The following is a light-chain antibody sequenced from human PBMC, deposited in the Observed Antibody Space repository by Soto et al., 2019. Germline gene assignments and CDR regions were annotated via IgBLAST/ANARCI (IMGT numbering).Light chain of an antibody. CDR2: EVS. CDR1: SSDVGGYNY. CDR3: SSYTSSSLYV. V-gene: IGLV2-14*01. J-gene: IGLJ1*01. Sequence: QSALTQPASVSGSPGQSITISCTGTSSDVGGYNYVSWYQQHPGKAPKLMIYEVSNRPSGVSNRFSGSKSGNTASLTISGLQAKDEADYYCSSYTSSSLYVFGTGTKLTVL.